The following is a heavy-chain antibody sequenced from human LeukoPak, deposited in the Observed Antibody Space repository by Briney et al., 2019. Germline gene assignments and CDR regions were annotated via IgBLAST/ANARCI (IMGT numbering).Heavy chain of an antibody. CDR1: GFTFSRYS. CDR2: ISSSSSYI. D-gene: IGHD2-21*01. J-gene: IGHJ4*02. Sequence: GGSPRLSCAASGFTFSRYSMNWVRQAPGKGLEWVSSISSSSSYIYYADSVKGRFTISRDNAKNSLYLQMNSLRAEDTAVYYCARDSDFFSSPPFDYWGQGTLVTVSS. CDR3: ARDSDFFSSPPFDY. V-gene: IGHV3-21*01.